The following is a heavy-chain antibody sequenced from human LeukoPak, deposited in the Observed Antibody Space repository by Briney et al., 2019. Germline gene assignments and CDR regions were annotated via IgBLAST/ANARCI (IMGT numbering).Heavy chain of an antibody. J-gene: IGHJ5*02. CDR3: ARDVNWFDP. CDR2: IYYSGST. V-gene: IGHV4-59*01. Sequence: SETLSLTCTVSGGSISSYYWSWIRQPPGQGLEWIGYIYYSGSTNYNPSLKSRVTISVDTSKNQFSLKLSSVTAADTAVYYCARDVNWFDPWGQGTLVTVSS. CDR1: GGSISSYY.